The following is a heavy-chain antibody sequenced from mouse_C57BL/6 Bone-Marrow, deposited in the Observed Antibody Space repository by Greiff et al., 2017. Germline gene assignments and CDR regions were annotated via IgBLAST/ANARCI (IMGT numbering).Heavy chain of an antibody. Sequence: QVQLQQPGAELVRPGSSVKLSCKASGYTFTSYWMDWVKQRPGQGLEWIGNIYPSDSETHYNQKFKDKATLTVDKSSSTAYMQLSSLTSEDSAVYYCARNSYYSNYWGQGTTRTVSS. V-gene: IGHV1-61*01. CDR3: ARNSYYSNY. J-gene: IGHJ2*01. CDR2: IYPSDSET. CDR1: GYTFTSYW. D-gene: IGHD2-5*01.